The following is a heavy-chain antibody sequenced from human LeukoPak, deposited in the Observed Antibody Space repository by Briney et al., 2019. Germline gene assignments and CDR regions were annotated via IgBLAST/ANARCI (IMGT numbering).Heavy chain of an antibody. CDR2: IYHSGST. CDR3: ARDSLAGWELLRAFDI. Sequence: SGTLSLTCAASGGSISSSNWWSWVRQPPGKGLEWIGEIYHSGSTNYNPSLKSRVTISVDKSKNQFSLKLSSVTAADTAVYYCARDSLAGWELLRAFDIWGQGTMVTVSS. D-gene: IGHD1-26*01. V-gene: IGHV4-4*02. J-gene: IGHJ3*02. CDR1: GGSISSSNW.